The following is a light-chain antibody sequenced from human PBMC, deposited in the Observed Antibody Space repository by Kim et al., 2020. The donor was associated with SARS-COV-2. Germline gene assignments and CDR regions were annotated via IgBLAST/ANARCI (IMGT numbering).Light chain of an antibody. Sequence: GQSVTISRSGGGSNIANTYVYWYQQLPGAAPKLLIYGNTQRPSGVPDRFSGSKSGTSASLAISELRPEDEADYYCAAWDASLSARLFGGGTQLTVL. V-gene: IGLV1-47*02. J-gene: IGLJ2*01. CDR1: GSNIANTY. CDR2: GNT. CDR3: AAWDASLSARL.